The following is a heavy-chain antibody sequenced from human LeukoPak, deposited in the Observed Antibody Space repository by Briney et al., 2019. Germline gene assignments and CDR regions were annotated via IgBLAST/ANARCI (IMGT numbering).Heavy chain of an antibody. D-gene: IGHD5-12*01. J-gene: IGHJ4*02. CDR1: GYTFTGYY. CDR2: INPNSGDT. CDR3: AKNPYEYYFDY. V-gene: IGHV1-2*02. Sequence: ASVKVSCKASGYTFTGYYMHWVRQAPGQGLEWMGWINPNSGDTNYAQKFQGRVTKTRDTSIRTAYLELSGLRSDDTAVYYCAKNPYEYYFDYWGQGTLVTVSS.